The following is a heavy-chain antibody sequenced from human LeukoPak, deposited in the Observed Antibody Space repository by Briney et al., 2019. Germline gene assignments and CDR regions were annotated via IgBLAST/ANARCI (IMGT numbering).Heavy chain of an antibody. D-gene: IGHD2-2*01. Sequence: GGSLRLSCGVSGFAFGSEAMNWVRQSPARGPEWVASISPGGGTTYYADPVKGRFTISRDNSKNTLYLQMNSLKTEDTAVYYCTTAGIVVPAAPDAFDIWGQGTMVTVSS. CDR1: GFAFGSEA. J-gene: IGHJ3*02. V-gene: IGHV3-23*01. CDR2: ISPGGGTT. CDR3: TTAGIVVPAAPDAFDI.